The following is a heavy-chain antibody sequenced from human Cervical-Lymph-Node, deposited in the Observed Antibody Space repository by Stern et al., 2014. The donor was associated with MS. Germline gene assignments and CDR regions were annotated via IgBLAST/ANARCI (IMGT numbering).Heavy chain of an antibody. CDR2: IYPDDSDI. J-gene: IGHJ2*01. CDR1: GFNFVTYW. V-gene: IGHV5-51*01. D-gene: IGHD6-13*01. Sequence: EVQLVQSGAEVKKSGESLTISCKGVGFNFVTYWIGWVRQMPGKGLEWMGTIYPDDSDIRYSPSFQGQVTISADTSIDTAYLQWSSLKASDTAIYYCARHAAGGWNFDLWGRGTLVNVAS. CDR3: ARHAAGGWNFDL.